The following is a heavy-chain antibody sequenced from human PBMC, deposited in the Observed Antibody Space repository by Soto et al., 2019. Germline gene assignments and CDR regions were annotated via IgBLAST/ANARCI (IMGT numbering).Heavy chain of an antibody. CDR2: INPSGGST. Sequence: VXSVKVSCKASGYAFTSYDMHWVRQAPGQGLEWMGIINPSGGSTSYAQKFQGRVTMTRDTSTSTVYMELSSLRSEDTAVYYCARDSVAAIYTNCSSTSCPRYYYGMDVWGQGTTVTVSS. V-gene: IGHV1-46*01. CDR3: ARDSVAAIYTNCSSTSCPRYYYGMDV. J-gene: IGHJ6*02. CDR1: GYAFTSYD. D-gene: IGHD2-2*01.